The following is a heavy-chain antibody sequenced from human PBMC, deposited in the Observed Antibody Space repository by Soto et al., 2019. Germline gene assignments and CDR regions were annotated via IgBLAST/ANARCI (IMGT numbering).Heavy chain of an antibody. CDR1: GYSISSGYY. J-gene: IGHJ5*02. Sequence: TLSLTCAVSGYSISSGYYWGWIRQPPGKGLEWIGSIYHSGSTYYNPSLKSRVTISVDTSKNQFSLKLSSVTAADTAVYYCASSARLYSSSSSDWFDPWGQGTLVTVSS. CDR3: ASSARLYSSSSSDWFDP. CDR2: IYHSGST. V-gene: IGHV4-38-2*01. D-gene: IGHD6-6*01.